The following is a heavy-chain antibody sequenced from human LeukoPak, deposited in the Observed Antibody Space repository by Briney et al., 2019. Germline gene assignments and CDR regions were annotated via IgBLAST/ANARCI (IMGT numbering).Heavy chain of an antibody. V-gene: IGHV3-66*01. Sequence: GGSLRLSCAVSGCTVSSNFMTWVRQAPGKGLEWVSVIYSGGSTYYADSVKGRFTISRDSSKNTVYLQMNGLRVEDTGVYYCARAGGPGQTAMDLDYWGQGTLVTVSS. J-gene: IGHJ4*02. D-gene: IGHD5-18*01. CDR3: ARAGGPGQTAMDLDY. CDR1: GCTVSSNF. CDR2: IYSGGST.